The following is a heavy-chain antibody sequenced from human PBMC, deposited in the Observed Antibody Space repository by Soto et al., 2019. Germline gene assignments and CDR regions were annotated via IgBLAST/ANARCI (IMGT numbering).Heavy chain of an antibody. CDR3: ARDAHDTYCTNGVCTRLNWFDP. D-gene: IGHD2-8*01. Sequence: SETLPLTCTVSGGSIISGGYYWSWIRQHPGKGLEWIGYIYYSGSTYYNPSLKSRVTISVDTSKNQFSLKLSSVTAADTAVYYCARDAHDTYCTNGVCTRLNWFDPWGQGTLVTVSS. CDR1: GGSIISGGYY. CDR2: IYYSGST. V-gene: IGHV4-31*03. J-gene: IGHJ5*02.